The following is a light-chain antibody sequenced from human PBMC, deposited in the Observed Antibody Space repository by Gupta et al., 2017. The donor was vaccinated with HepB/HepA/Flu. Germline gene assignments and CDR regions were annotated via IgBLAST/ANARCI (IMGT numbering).Light chain of an antibody. J-gene: IGLJ1*01. V-gene: IGLV2-14*03. CDR3: SSYTATATQV. CDR2: DVS. CDR1: SSYVGRFNY. Sequence: QSALTQPASVSGSPGTSITNSCTGTSSYVGRFNYVSWYQQHPGEAPTLLIYDVSNRPSGLSNRFSVSKSGNTASLTISGLQAEDEADYYCSSYTATATQVFGTGTKVSVL.